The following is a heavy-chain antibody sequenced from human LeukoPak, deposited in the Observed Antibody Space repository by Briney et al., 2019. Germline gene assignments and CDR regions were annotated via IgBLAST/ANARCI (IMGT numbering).Heavy chain of an antibody. CDR1: GGSISSTSYY. J-gene: IGHJ4*02. CDR3: GRVILGEAKSPIDC. V-gene: IGHV4-39*01. CDR2: ISYSGST. D-gene: IGHD3-10*01. Sequence: SETLSLICTVSGGSISSTSYYWGWIRQPPGKGLEWIGVISYSGSTYYNPSLKSRVTISVDTSKNQFSLKLTSVTAADTAVYYCGRVILGEAKSPIDCWGQGTLVTVSS.